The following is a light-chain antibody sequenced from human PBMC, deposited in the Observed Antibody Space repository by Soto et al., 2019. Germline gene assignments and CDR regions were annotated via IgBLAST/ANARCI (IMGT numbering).Light chain of an antibody. J-gene: IGLJ3*02. CDR3: CAYVSSNTLL. V-gene: IGLV2-23*01. CDR2: EGS. Sequence: QSALTQPASVSGSPGQSITISCTGTSSDVGGYDLVSWYQQHPGKAPKLIIYEGSKRPSGISNRFSGSKSGNTASLIISGLHGDDEGDYYCCAYVSSNTLLFGGGTKLTVL. CDR1: SSDVGGYDL.